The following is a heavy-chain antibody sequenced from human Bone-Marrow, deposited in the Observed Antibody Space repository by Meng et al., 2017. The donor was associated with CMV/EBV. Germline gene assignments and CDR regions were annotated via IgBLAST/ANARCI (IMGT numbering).Heavy chain of an antibody. CDR1: GGSFSGYY. D-gene: IGHD6-13*01. J-gene: IGHJ6*02. Sequence: SQTLSLTCAVYGGSFSGYYWSWIRQPPGKGLEWIGEINHSGSTNYNPSLKSRVTISVDTSKNQFSLKLSSVTAADTAVYYCARGGVFIAAAVLSVYYYNYYGMDVWGQGTTVTVSS. V-gene: IGHV4-34*01. CDR3: ARGGVFIAAAVLSVYYYNYYGMDV. CDR2: INHSGST.